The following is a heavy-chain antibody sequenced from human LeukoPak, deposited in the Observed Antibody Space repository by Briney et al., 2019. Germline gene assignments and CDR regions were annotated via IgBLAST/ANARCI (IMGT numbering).Heavy chain of an antibody. J-gene: IGHJ5*02. Sequence: PSETLSLTCTVSGGSISSSYYYWGWIRQPPGKGLEWIGSIYYSGSTYYNPSLKSRVTISVDTSKNQFSLKLRSVTAADTAVYYCARHKYYDILTGKILNWFDPWGQGTLVTVSS. V-gene: IGHV4-39*01. D-gene: IGHD3-9*01. CDR2: IYYSGST. CDR1: GGSISSSYYY. CDR3: ARHKYYDILTGKILNWFDP.